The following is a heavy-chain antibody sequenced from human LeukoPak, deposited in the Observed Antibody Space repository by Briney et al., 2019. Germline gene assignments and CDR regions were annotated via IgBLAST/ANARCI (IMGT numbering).Heavy chain of an antibody. CDR2: ISGSGGST. D-gene: IGHD3-9*01. Sequence: GGSLRLSCAASGFTFSSYAMSWVRPAPGKGLEWVSAISGSGGSTYYADSVKGRFTISRDNSKNTLYLQMNSLRAEGTAVYYCAKDLLYYDIAPFDYWGQGTLVTVSS. CDR1: GFTFSSYA. V-gene: IGHV3-23*01. CDR3: AKDLLYYDIAPFDY. J-gene: IGHJ4*02.